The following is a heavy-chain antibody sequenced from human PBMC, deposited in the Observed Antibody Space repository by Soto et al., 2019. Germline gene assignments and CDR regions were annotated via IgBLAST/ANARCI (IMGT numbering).Heavy chain of an antibody. CDR1: GGTFSSYA. J-gene: IGHJ6*02. CDR3: ARKGVAAAGTMSFYYYSYGMHV. Sequence: SVKVSCKASGGTFSSYAISWVRQAPGQGLEWMRGIIPIFGTANYAQKFQGRVTITADKSTSTAYMELSSLRSEDTAVYYCARKGVAAAGTMSFYYYSYGMHVWGQGTTVTVS. V-gene: IGHV1-69*06. D-gene: IGHD6-13*01. CDR2: IIPIFGTA.